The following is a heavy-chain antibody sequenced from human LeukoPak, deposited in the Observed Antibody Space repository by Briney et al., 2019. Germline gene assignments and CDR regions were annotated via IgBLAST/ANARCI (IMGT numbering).Heavy chain of an antibody. V-gene: IGHV3-15*01. CDR3: AIGPGVFDF. J-gene: IGHJ4*02. CDR1: GFTFSNAW. CDR2: IKSKADGETT. Sequence: GGSLRLSCAVSGFTFSNAWMTWVRQAPGKGLEWVGRIKSKADGETTDYAAPVKGRFTISRDDSKNTLYLQMNSLKTEDTAVYYCAIGPGVFDFWAREPWSPSP.